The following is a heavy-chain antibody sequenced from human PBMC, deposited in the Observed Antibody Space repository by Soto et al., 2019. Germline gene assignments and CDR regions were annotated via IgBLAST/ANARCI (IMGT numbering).Heavy chain of an antibody. Sequence: QVQLVESGGGVVQPGRSLRLSCAASGFTFSSYAMHWVRQAPGKGLEWVAVISYDGSNKYYADSVKGRFTISRDNSKNTLYLQMNSLRAEDTAVYYCARDQPNWNDGFHYYFDYWGQGTPVTVSS. D-gene: IGHD1-1*01. CDR2: ISYDGSNK. V-gene: IGHV3-30-3*01. CDR3: ARDQPNWNDGFHYYFDY. J-gene: IGHJ4*02. CDR1: GFTFSSYA.